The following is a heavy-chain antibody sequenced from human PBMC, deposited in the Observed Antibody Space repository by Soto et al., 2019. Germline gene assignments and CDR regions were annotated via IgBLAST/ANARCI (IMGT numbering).Heavy chain of an antibody. CDR1: GFTFRSHS. J-gene: IGHJ6*02. V-gene: IGHV3-21*01. Sequence: GGSLRLSCEGSGFTFRSHSMNWVRQAPGRGLEWVASISTSSSFIYYGDSVRGRFIISRDNAKNSLDLQMDSLRVEDTAVYYCARENKDVNKSTSISSGFHGMDVWGQGITVAVS. CDR3: ARENKDVNKSTSISSGFHGMDV. D-gene: IGHD2-2*01. CDR2: ISTSSSFI.